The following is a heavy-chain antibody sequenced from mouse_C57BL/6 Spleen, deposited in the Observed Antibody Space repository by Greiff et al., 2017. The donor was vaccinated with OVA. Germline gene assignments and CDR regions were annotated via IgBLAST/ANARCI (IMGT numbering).Heavy chain of an antibody. CDR1: GYTFTSYD. D-gene: IGHD2-4*01. Sequence: VQLQQSGPELVKPGASVKLSCKASGYTFTSYDINWVKQRPGQGLEWIGWIYPRDGNTKYNEKFKGKATLTVDPSSSTAYMALHSLPSEDSAVYFCAGEGDDSPYFDYWGQGTTLTVSS. CDR3: AGEGDDSPYFDY. V-gene: IGHV1-85*01. CDR2: IYPRDGNT. J-gene: IGHJ2*01.